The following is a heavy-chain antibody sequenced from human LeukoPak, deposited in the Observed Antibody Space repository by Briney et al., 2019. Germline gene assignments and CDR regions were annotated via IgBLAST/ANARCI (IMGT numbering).Heavy chain of an antibody. CDR2: ISYDGSNK. Sequence: PGRSLRLSCAASGFTFSSYGMHWVRQAPGKGLEWVAVISYDGSNKYYADSVKGRFTISRDNSKNTLYLQMNSLRAEDTAVYYCAKDLLRYSHVPENWFDPWGQGTLVTVSS. D-gene: IGHD6-13*01. CDR1: GFTFSSYG. J-gene: IGHJ5*02. V-gene: IGHV3-30*18. CDR3: AKDLLRYSHVPENWFDP.